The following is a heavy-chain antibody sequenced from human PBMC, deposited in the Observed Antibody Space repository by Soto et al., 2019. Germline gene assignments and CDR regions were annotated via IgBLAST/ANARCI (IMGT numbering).Heavy chain of an antibody. V-gene: IGHV3-53*01. Sequence: EVQLVESGGGLIQPGGSLRLSCAASGFTVSSNYMSWVRQAPGKGLEWVSVIYSGGSTYYADSVKGRSTISRDKSNSTLYLEMNSLRAEDTAVYYCARDRVESGYPEYFQHWGQGTLVTVSS. CDR2: IYSGGST. CDR1: GFTVSSNY. J-gene: IGHJ1*01. CDR3: ARDRVESGYPEYFQH. D-gene: IGHD3-22*01.